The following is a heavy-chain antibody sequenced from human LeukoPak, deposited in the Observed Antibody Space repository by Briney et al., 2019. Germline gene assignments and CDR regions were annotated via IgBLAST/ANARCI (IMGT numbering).Heavy chain of an antibody. D-gene: IGHD4-17*01. CDR1: GGSISSGSYY. J-gene: IGHJ5*02. V-gene: IGHV4-61*02. CDR3: ASTNYGDYVYDWFDP. CDR2: NYTSGST. Sequence: PSQTLSLTCTVSGGSISSGSYYWSWIRQPAGKGLEWIGRNYTSGSTNYNPSLRSRVTMSVDTSKNHFSLKLSSVTAADTAVYYCASTNYGDYVYDWFDPWGQGTLVTVSS.